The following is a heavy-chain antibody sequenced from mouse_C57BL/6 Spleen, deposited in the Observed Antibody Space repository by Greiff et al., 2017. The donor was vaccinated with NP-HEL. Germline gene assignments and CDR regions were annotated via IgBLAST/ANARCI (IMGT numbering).Heavy chain of an antibody. CDR2: IDPENGDT. V-gene: IGHV14-4*01. CDR3: TIRYYYGSRGFAY. CDR1: GFNIKDDY. Sequence: VQLQQSGAELVRPGASVKLSCTASGFNIKDDYMHWVKQRPEQGLEWIGWIDPENGDTEYASKFQGKATITADTSSNTAYLQLSSLTSEDTAVYYCTIRYYYGSRGFAYWGQGTLVTVSA. D-gene: IGHD1-1*01. J-gene: IGHJ3*01.